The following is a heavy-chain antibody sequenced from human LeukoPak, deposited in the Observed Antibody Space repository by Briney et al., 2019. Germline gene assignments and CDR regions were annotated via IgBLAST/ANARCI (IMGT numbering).Heavy chain of an antibody. J-gene: IGHJ5*02. CDR1: GFTFGSYA. Sequence: GGSLSLSCAASGFTFGSYAMSWVRQAPGKGLEWVSLISDSGGSTFYAGSVEGRFTNPRDNSKNTLSLQMSSRRAEDTAVYYCAKDGRETSLAWGQGTLVTVSS. CDR3: AKDGRETSLA. D-gene: IGHD3-16*01. V-gene: IGHV3-23*01. CDR2: ISDSGGST.